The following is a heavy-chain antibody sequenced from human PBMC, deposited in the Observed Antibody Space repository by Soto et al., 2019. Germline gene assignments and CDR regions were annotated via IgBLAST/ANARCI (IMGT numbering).Heavy chain of an antibody. CDR2: IYYSGST. CDR3: ARQYCSGGSCYPQYNWFDP. Sequence: SETLSLTCTVSGCSISSGDYYWSWIRQPPGKGLEWIGYIYYSGSTYYNPSLKSRVTISVDTSKNQFSLKLSSVTAADTAVYYCARQYCSGGSCYPQYNWFDPWGQGTLVTVSS. J-gene: IGHJ5*02. D-gene: IGHD2-15*01. V-gene: IGHV4-30-4*01. CDR1: GCSISSGDYY.